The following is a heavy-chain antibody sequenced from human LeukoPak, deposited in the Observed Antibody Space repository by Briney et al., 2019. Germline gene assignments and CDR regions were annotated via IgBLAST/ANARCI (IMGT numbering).Heavy chain of an antibody. V-gene: IGHV3-66*01. CDR2: IYSGGST. CDR3: ARGDLFRGVIPSGFDP. D-gene: IGHD3-10*01. J-gene: IGHJ5*02. CDR1: TFTFNNYA. Sequence: GGSLRLSCAASTFTFNNYAMHWVRQAPGKGLEWVSVIYSGGSTYYADSVKGRFTISRDNSKNTLYLQMNSLRAEDTAVYYCARGDLFRGVIPSGFDPWGQGTLVTVSS.